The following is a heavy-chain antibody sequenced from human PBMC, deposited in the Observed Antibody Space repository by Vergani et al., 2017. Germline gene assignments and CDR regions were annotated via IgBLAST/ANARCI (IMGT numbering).Heavy chain of an antibody. V-gene: IGHV3-7*01. CDR1: GFTFSSYW. D-gene: IGHD6-13*01. CDR3: AGSIAGANLFDY. Sequence: EVQLVESGGGLVQPGGSLRLSCAASGFTFSSYWISWVRQAPGKGLEWVANRKQDGSEKYYVDSVKGLFTTTRDNAKNSLYLQMNSLRAEDTAGYYCAGSIAGANLFDYWGQGTLVTVSS. J-gene: IGHJ4*02. CDR2: RKQDGSEK.